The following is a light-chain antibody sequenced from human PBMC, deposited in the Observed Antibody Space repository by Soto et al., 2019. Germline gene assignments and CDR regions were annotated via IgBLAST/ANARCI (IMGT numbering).Light chain of an antibody. CDR3: QQYNNYLGT. CDR1: QSISSW. J-gene: IGKJ1*01. V-gene: IGKV1-5*03. CDR2: KAS. Sequence: DIQMTQSPSTLSASVGDRVRITCRASQSISSWLAWYQQKPGKAPKLLIYKASSLESGVPSRFSGSGSGTEFTLTISCLQPDDFATYYCQQYNNYLGTFGQGTKVEIK.